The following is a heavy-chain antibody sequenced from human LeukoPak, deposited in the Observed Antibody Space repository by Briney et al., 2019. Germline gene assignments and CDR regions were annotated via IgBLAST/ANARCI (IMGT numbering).Heavy chain of an antibody. CDR1: GYSGIELD. V-gene: IGHV1-24*01. Sequence: ASVKVSCKVSGYSGIELDMHWVRQAPGTGHEWMGGFDREDGGTIYARKFQGRVTMTEDTSADTAYMELSSLTSEDTAVYYCATHTISGVVTYAFHMWGRGTLVTVSS. J-gene: IGHJ3*02. CDR2: FDREDGGT. D-gene: IGHD3-3*01. CDR3: ATHTISGVVTYAFHM.